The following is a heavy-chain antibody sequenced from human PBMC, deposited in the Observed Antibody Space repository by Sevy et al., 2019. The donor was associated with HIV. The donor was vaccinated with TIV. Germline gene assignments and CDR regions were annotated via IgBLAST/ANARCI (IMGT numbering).Heavy chain of an antibody. CDR3: SRLFSCGGDWYYLDY. J-gene: IGHJ4*02. CDR2: ISHDGNYK. V-gene: IGHV3-30-3*01. Sequence: GGSLRLSCAASGFTFSHYDMHWVRQAPGKGLEWVAVISHDGNYKNYADSVRDRLTISRDNFKNTLYLQMNSLRVEDTVLDFCSRLFSCGGDWYYLDYWGQGALVTVSS. D-gene: IGHD2-21*02. CDR1: GFTFSHYD.